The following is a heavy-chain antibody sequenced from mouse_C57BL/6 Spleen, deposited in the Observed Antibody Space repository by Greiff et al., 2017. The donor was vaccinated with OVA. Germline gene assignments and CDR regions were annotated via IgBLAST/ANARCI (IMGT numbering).Heavy chain of an antibody. J-gene: IGHJ3*01. CDR3: TRWVYDGYYGFAY. CDR1: GYTFTDYE. CDR2: IDPETGGT. V-gene: IGHV1-15*01. Sequence: VQVVESGAELVRPGASVTLSCKASGYTFTDYEMHWVKQTPVPGLEWIGAIDPETGGTAYNQKFKGKAILTADKSSSTAYMELRSLTSEDSAVYYCTRWVYDGYYGFAYWGQGTLVTVSA. D-gene: IGHD2-3*01.